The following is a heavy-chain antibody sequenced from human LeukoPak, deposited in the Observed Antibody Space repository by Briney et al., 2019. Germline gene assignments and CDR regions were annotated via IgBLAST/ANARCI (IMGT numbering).Heavy chain of an antibody. D-gene: IGHD5-12*01. CDR1: GFTFSSYA. CDR3: AQRRYSNLFDP. J-gene: IGHJ5*02. Sequence: PGGSLRLSCAASGFTFSSYAMSWVRQAPGKGLEWVSAIRGNGGSTYYADSVKGRFTISRDNSKNTLYLQMNSLRAEDTAVYYCAQRRYSNLFDPWGQGTLVTVSS. CDR2: IRGNGGST. V-gene: IGHV3-23*01.